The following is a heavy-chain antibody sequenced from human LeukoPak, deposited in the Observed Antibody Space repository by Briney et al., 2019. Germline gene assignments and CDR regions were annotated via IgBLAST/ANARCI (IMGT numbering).Heavy chain of an antibody. V-gene: IGHV4-59*12. CDR1: GGSISSYY. CDR2: LYYSGST. D-gene: IGHD2-21*02. Sequence: PSETLSLTCTVSGGSISSYYWSWIRQPPGKGLEWIGYLYYSGSTNYNPSLKSRVTISVDTSKNQFSLKLSSVTAADTAVYYCARAPSYCGGDCYPSWYFDLWGRGTLVTVSS. CDR3: ARAPSYCGGDCYPSWYFDL. J-gene: IGHJ2*01.